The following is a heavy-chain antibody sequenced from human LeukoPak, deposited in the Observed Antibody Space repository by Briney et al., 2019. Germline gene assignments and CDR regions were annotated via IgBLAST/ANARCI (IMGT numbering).Heavy chain of an antibody. D-gene: IGHD2-8*01. CDR2: INCNSGDA. CDR3: ARSAGHCSNGICFTDYYMDV. CDR1: GYSFTEHY. Sequence: ASVKVSCKASGYSFTEHYIYWVRQAPGQGLEWVGRINCNSGDANSAQKFQGRVTMTRDKSVSTAYMDLSSVTSDDSAVYFCARSAGHCSNGICFTDYYMDVWGRGTTVTVSS. V-gene: IGHV1-2*02. J-gene: IGHJ6*03.